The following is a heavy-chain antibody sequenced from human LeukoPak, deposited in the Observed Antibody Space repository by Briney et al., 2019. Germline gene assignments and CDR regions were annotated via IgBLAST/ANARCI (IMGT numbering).Heavy chain of an antibody. J-gene: IGHJ3*02. V-gene: IGHV1-69*05. Sequence: GASVKVSCKASGYTFTSLDISWVRQAPGQGPEWMGGSIPIFGTANYAQKFQGRVTITTDESTSTAYMELSSLRSEDTAVYYCARDIGGSDYGDSRDAFDIWGQGTMVIVSS. D-gene: IGHD4-17*01. CDR3: ARDIGGSDYGDSRDAFDI. CDR1: GYTFTSLD. CDR2: SIPIFGTA.